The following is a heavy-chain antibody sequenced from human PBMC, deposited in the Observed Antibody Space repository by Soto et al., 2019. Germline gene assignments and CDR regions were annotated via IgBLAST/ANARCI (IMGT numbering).Heavy chain of an antibody. Sequence: QVQLQESGPGLVRPSETLSLTCTVSGVFLDNFFWSWIRQTPGKGLAWIGYVSQGGAAAYLSEGETTDYNLPLENRATISLNLPKNQFSLTLTSVTAADTAVYYCFRNRGGITVSSKPLGEWFDPWGQGTLVTVSS. D-gene: IGHD6-19*01. J-gene: IGHJ5*02. V-gene: IGHV4-59*03. CDR1: GVFLDNFF. CDR3: FRNRGGITVSSKPLGEWFDP. CDR2: VSQGGAAAYLSEGETT.